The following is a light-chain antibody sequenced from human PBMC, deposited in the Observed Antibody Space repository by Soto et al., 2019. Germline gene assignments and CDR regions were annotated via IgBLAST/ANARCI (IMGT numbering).Light chain of an antibody. CDR1: QSVSSY. CDR3: QQRSNWLFT. CDR2: DAS. J-gene: IGKJ4*01. Sequence: ENVLTQSPATLSLSPGERATLSCRASQSVSSYLAWYQQKPGQAPRLLIYDASNRATGIPARFSGSGSGTDFTLTISSLEPEDFAVYYCQQRSNWLFTFGGGTKVEIK. V-gene: IGKV3-11*01.